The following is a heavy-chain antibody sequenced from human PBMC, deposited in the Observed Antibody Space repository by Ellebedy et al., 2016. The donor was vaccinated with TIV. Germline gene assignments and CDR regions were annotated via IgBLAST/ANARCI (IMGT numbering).Heavy chain of an antibody. CDR2: ISYDGSQK. J-gene: IGHJ4*02. Sequence: GESLKISXAVSEFTEFTFSAYAIHWVRRAPGKGLEWVAIISYDGSQKFYEESVRGRFTISRDIAKNSLYLQMDSLRAEDTAFYYCVRLSLRPRWYLDYWGQGTLVTVSS. CDR1: EFTEFTFSAYA. D-gene: IGHD3-16*01. CDR3: VRLSLRPRWYLDY. V-gene: IGHV3-30*03.